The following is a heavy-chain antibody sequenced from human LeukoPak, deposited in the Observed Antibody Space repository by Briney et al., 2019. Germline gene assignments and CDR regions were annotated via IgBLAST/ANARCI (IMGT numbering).Heavy chain of an antibody. Sequence: ASVKVSCKASGYTFISYGISWVRQAPGQGLEWMGWISTYNGNTNYVQKLQGRVTMTTDTSTSTAYTELSSLRSEDTAVYYCARIGLRGVIISRPLDYWGQGTLVTVSS. CDR3: ARIGLRGVIISRPLDY. CDR2: ISTYNGNT. D-gene: IGHD3-16*02. J-gene: IGHJ4*02. V-gene: IGHV1-18*01. CDR1: GYTFISYG.